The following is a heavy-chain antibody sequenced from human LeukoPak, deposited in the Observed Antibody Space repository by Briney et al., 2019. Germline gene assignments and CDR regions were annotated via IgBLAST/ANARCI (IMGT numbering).Heavy chain of an antibody. CDR2: IYYSGST. J-gene: IGHJ3*02. Sequence: SETLSLTCTVSGGSISSYYWSWIRQPPGKGLEWIGYIYYSGSTNYNPSLKSRVTISVDTSENQFSLKLSSVTAADTAVYYCARAYYDFWSGYPSAFDIWGQGTMVTVSS. CDR1: GGSISSYY. V-gene: IGHV4-59*01. CDR3: ARAYYDFWSGYPSAFDI. D-gene: IGHD3-3*01.